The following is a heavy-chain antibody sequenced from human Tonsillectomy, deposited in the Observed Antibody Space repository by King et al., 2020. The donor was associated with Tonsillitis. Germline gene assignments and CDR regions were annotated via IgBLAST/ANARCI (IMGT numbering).Heavy chain of an antibody. CDR1: GGSFSSSSYY. Sequence: QLQESGPGLVKPSETLSLTCTVSGGSFSSSSYYWGWLRQPPGKGLEWIGSVNYRGATYYNPSLTSRVTMSADTSMNQFSLNLSSVTAADTAIYYCARHHRGVVTPLGVCDSWGQGTMVPVSS. V-gene: IGHV4-39*01. J-gene: IGHJ3*02. CDR2: VNYRGAT. D-gene: IGHD4-23*01. CDR3: ARHHRGVVTPLGVCDS.